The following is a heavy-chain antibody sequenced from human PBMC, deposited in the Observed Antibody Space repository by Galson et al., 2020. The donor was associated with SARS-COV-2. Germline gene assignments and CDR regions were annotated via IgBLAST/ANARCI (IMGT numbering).Heavy chain of an antibody. Sequence: NSGGSLRLSCAASGFTFSSYSMNWVRQAPGKGLEWVSSISSSSSYIYYADSVKGRFTISRDNAKNSLYLQMNSLRAEDTAVYYCAREGMGPLGVWFDYWGQGTLVTVSS. D-gene: IGHD1-26*01. CDR3: AREGMGPLGVWFDY. CDR2: ISSSSSYI. V-gene: IGHV3-21*01. J-gene: IGHJ4*02. CDR1: GFTFSSYS.